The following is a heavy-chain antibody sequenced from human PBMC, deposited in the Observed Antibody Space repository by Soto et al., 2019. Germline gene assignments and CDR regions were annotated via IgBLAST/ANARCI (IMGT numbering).Heavy chain of an antibody. V-gene: IGHV3-33*01. Sequence: QVQLVESGGGVVQPGRSLRLSCAASGFTFSSYGMHWVRQAPGKGLEWVAVIWYDGSNKYYADSVKGRLTISRDNSKNPLYMQMNRLRAEDTAVYYFASEYCSGGGCYFSGMDAWGQGTAVTVSS. CDR1: GFTFSSYG. CDR2: IWYDGSNK. CDR3: ASEYCSGGGCYFSGMDA. D-gene: IGHD2-15*01. J-gene: IGHJ6*02.